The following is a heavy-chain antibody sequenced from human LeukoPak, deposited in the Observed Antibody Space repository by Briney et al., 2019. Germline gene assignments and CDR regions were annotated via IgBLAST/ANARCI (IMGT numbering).Heavy chain of an antibody. CDR1: GGTYSSYT. J-gene: IGHJ4*02. CDR2: IIPILGIA. CDR3: ARDYYDSSGYYFRDY. Sequence: SVKVSCKASGGTYSSYTISWVRQAPGQGLEWMGRIIPILGIANYAQKFQGRVTITADKSTSTAYMELSSLRSEDTAVYYCARDYYDSSGYYFRDYWGQGTLVTVSS. V-gene: IGHV1-69*04. D-gene: IGHD3-22*01.